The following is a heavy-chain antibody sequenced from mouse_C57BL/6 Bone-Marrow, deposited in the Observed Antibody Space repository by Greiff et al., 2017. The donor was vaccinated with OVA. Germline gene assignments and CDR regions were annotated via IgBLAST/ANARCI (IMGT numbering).Heavy chain of an antibody. CDR1: GFTFSSYA. V-gene: IGHV5-4*01. Sequence: EVHLVESGGGLVKPGGSLKLSCAASGFTFSSYAMSWVRQTPEKRLEWVATISDGGSYTYYPDNVKGRFTISRDNAKNNLYLQMSHLKSEDTAMYYCARGRFSFYYGSVYYVDYWGQGTTLTVSS. J-gene: IGHJ2*01. D-gene: IGHD1-1*01. CDR3: ARGRFSFYYGSVYYVDY. CDR2: ISDGGSYT.